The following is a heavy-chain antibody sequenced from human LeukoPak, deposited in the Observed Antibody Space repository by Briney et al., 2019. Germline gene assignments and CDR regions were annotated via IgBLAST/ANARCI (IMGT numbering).Heavy chain of an antibody. CDR2: IFYSRST. Sequence: LTLSCAASGFTFNGYAMSWLRQHPGKGLEWIGYIFYSRSTYNNSAHKSRVTISVDTSKKQISLKLSTVTAADTAVYYCARLLSGAAGTPYYWGQGTLVPVSA. CDR3: ARLLSGAAGTPYY. J-gene: IGHJ4*02. V-gene: IGHV4-31*02. D-gene: IGHD6-13*01. CDR1: GFTFNGYA.